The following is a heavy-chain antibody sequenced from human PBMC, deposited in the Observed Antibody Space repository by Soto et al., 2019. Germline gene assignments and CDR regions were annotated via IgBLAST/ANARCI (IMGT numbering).Heavy chain of an antibody. J-gene: IGHJ3*02. CDR2: ISGSGGST. Sequence: PGVSLRLSCAASGFTFSSYAMSWVRQAPGKGLEWVSAISGSGGSTYYADSVKGRFTISRDNSKNTLYLQMNSLRAEDTAVYYYAKDRVLVGTTDDAFDIWGQGTMVTVSS. CDR3: AKDRVLVGTTDDAFDI. CDR1: GFTFSSYA. D-gene: IGHD1-7*01. V-gene: IGHV3-23*01.